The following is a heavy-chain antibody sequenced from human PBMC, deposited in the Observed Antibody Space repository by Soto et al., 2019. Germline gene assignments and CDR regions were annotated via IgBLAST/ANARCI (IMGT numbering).Heavy chain of an antibody. D-gene: IGHD3-22*01. CDR2: INAGNGNT. V-gene: IGHV1-3*01. J-gene: IGHJ5*02. CDR3: ATDYYDIFFYYRPNH. Sequence: APGQRLEWMGCINAGNGNTKYSQKFQGRVTITRDTSASTAYMELSSLRSEDTAVYYCATDYYDIFFYYRPNHWGHAPLPTVSS.